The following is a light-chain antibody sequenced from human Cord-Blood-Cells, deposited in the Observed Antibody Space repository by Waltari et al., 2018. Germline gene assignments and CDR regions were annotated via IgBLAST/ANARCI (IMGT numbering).Light chain of an antibody. Sequence: SYELTQPPSVSVSPGQTASITGSGDKLGATYACWYQQKPGQSPVLVIYQDSKRPSGIPERFSGSNSGNTATLTISGTQAMDEADYYCQAWDSSTVVFGGGTKLTVL. CDR1: KLGATY. CDR2: QDS. CDR3: QAWDSSTVV. J-gene: IGLJ2*01. V-gene: IGLV3-1*01.